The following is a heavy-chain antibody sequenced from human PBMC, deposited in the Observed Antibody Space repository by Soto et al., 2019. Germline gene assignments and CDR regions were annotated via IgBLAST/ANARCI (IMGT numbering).Heavy chain of an antibody. V-gene: IGHV4-31*03. Sequence: SETLSLTCTVSGGSISSGGYYWSWIRQHPGKGLEWIGYIYYSGSTYYNPSLKSRVTISVDTSKNQVSLKVNSVTAGDTAVYCCARLGGAARPLSVLDIWGQGIMVTVSS. CDR3: ARLGGAARPLSVLDI. J-gene: IGHJ3*02. D-gene: IGHD6-6*01. CDR2: IYYSGST. CDR1: GGSISSGGYY.